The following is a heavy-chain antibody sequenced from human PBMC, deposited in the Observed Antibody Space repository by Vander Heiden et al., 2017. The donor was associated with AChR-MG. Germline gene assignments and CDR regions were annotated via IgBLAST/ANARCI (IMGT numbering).Heavy chain of an antibody. V-gene: IGHV1-2*02. Sequence: QPQLVQSGAEVKKPGASVQLPCMTSGYTVTLYYIHWVRQAPGQGLEWMGWFNPSSGGTDSAQRFQGRVSLTRDTSIATAYLELTSLTSDDTAVYYCVREGGYSGYYDSWGQGTLVTVSS. CDR1: GYTVTLYY. CDR2: FNPSSGGT. J-gene: IGHJ4*02. D-gene: IGHD5-12*01. CDR3: VREGGYSGYYDS.